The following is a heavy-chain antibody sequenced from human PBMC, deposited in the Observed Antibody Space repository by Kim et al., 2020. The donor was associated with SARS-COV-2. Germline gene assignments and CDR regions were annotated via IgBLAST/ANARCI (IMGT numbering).Heavy chain of an antibody. CDR1: GSSISSGYY. D-gene: IGHD6-13*01. Sequence: SETLSLTCTVSGSSISSGYYWGWIRQPPGKGLEWIGSIYHSGSTYYNPSLKSRVTISVDTSKNQFSLKLSSVTAADTAVYYCARDSSPFDYWGQGTLVTVSS. CDR3: ARDSSPFDY. V-gene: IGHV4-38-2*02. CDR2: IYHSGST. J-gene: IGHJ4*02.